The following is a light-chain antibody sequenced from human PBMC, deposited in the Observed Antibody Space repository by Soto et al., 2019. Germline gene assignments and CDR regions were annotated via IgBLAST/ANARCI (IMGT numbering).Light chain of an antibody. Sequence: EIVLTQYPATLSLSPAERATLSCSGSQSVSNYFAWYPQKPGQGPRLLIXXAYXRAAGIPDRFSGSGSGTDFTLTIRSLEPEDFSFEYCQQRTNWPPRWTFGQGTKVDIK. CDR3: QQRTNWPPRWT. V-gene: IGKV3-11*01. CDR1: QSVSNY. CDR2: XAY. J-gene: IGKJ1*01.